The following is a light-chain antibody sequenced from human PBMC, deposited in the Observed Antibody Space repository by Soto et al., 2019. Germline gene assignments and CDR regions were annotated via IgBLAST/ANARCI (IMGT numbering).Light chain of an antibody. J-gene: IGLJ2*01. CDR3: QAWGSAIVV. V-gene: IGLV4-69*01. CDR1: SGHSSYA. Sequence: VLTQSPSASASLGASVKLTCTLSSGHSSYAIAWHQQQPEKGPRYLMKVNGDGSHRKGDGIPDRFSGSSSGAERYLTISSLQSEDEADYYCQAWGSAIVVFGGGTKVTVL. CDR2: VNGDGSH.